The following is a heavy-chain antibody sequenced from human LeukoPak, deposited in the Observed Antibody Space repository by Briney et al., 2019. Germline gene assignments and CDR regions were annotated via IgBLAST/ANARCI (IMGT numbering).Heavy chain of an antibody. CDR3: ARAGGYNYPFDY. CDR1: GGSVNGYY. D-gene: IGHD5-24*01. CDR2: IYYSGST. Sequence: SETLSLTCAVSGGSVNGYYWSRIRQPPGKGLEWIGYIYYSGSTNYTPSLKSRVTISVDTSKNQFSLKLSSVTAADTAVYHCARAGGYNYPFDYWGHGTLVTVSS. V-gene: IGHV4-59*02. J-gene: IGHJ4*01.